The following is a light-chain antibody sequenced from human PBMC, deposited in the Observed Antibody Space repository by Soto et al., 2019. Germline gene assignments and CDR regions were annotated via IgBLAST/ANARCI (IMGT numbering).Light chain of an antibody. CDR3: QQYYNSPQT. CDR2: GAS. J-gene: IGKJ1*01. CDR1: QSFSSNY. V-gene: IGKV3-20*01. Sequence: EIVLTQSPGTLSLSPGERATLSCRASQSFSSNYLAWYQQKPGQAPRLLIYGASSRATGIPDRFSGSGSGTDFTLTISRLEPEDFAVYYCQQYYNSPQTFGQGTKVEIK.